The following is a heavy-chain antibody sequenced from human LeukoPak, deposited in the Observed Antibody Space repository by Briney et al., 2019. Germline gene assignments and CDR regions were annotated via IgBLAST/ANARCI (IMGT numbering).Heavy chain of an antibody. J-gene: IGHJ4*02. Sequence: GGSLRLSCTASGFIFSSYWMTWVRQAPGKGLEWVANIRQDGSEKNFVDSVKGRFTISRDNAKNSLYLQMNTLTAEDTAVYYCARDPIDYWGQGTLVTVSS. CDR3: ARDPIDY. CDR2: IRQDGSEK. V-gene: IGHV3-7*01. CDR1: GFIFSSYW.